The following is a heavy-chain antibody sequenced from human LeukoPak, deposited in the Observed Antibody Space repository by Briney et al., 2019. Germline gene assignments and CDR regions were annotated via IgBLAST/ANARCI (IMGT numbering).Heavy chain of an antibody. D-gene: IGHD3-22*01. CDR2: IYYSGST. CDR3: ARQPPSSGYNYRFYFVS. J-gene: IGHJ4*02. Sequence: SETLSLTCTVSGVSFDSGGYYWSWLRRHPGKGLEWIGYIYYSGSTYYNPSLESRVTMSLDRSKNHFSLNLTSLTAADTGVFYCARQPPSSGYNYRFYFVSWGPGIQVTVSS. V-gene: IGHV4-31*03. CDR1: GVSFDSGGYY.